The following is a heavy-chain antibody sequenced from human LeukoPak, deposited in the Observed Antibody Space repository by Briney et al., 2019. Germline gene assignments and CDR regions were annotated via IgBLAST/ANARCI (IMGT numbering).Heavy chain of an antibody. J-gene: IGHJ2*01. CDR2: ISWNSGSI. Sequence: GGSLRLSCPASGFTFDDYAMHWVRQAPGKGLEWVSGISWNSGSIGYADSVKGRFTISRDNAKNSLYLEMNSLGPEDTAFYYCARRPYVSSGDWYFDLWGRGTLVTVSS. V-gene: IGHV3-9*01. D-gene: IGHD6-25*01. CDR1: GFTFDDYA. CDR3: ARRPYVSSGDWYFDL.